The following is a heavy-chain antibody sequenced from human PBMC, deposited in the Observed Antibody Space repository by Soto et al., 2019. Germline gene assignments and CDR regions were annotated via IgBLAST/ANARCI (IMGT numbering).Heavy chain of an antibody. J-gene: IGHJ6*02. V-gene: IGHV1-69*13. CDR3: ARDVGYCISTSCYEYYYYGMDV. Sequence: GASVKVSCKASGGTFSSYAISWVRQAPGQGLEWMGGIIPIFGTANYAQKFQGRVTITADESTSTAYMELSSLRSEDTAVYYCARDVGYCISTSCYEYYYYGMDVWGQGTTVTVS. D-gene: IGHD2-2*01. CDR1: GGTFSSYA. CDR2: IIPIFGTA.